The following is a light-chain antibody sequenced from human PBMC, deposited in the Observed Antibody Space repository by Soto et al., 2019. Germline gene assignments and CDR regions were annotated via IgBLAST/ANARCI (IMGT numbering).Light chain of an antibody. CDR2: DAS. V-gene: IGKV1-5*01. Sequence: DIQMTQSPSTLSASVGDRVTITCRASQSISDWLAWYQQKPGKAPKILIYDASSLESGVPSRFSGSGSGTEFTLTISSLRPDDFAIYYCQQYKNYYPTFGQGTRVEIK. CDR3: QQYKNYYPT. CDR1: QSISDW. J-gene: IGKJ1*01.